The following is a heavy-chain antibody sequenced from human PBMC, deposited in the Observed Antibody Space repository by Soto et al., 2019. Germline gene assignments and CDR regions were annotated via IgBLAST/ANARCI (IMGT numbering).Heavy chain of an antibody. CDR2: ISDGGDLT. Sequence: GWSLRLACASSVFAFISHPMSWFRQAPEKGLEWVAGISDGGDLTYNADSVRGRFTISRDNSRNTLYLQMNSLRAEDTAVYYCARRVIGSSRAFDIWGQGTMVTVSS. CDR3: ARRVIGSSRAFDI. CDR1: VFAFISHP. D-gene: IGHD3-10*01. V-gene: IGHV3-23*01. J-gene: IGHJ3*02.